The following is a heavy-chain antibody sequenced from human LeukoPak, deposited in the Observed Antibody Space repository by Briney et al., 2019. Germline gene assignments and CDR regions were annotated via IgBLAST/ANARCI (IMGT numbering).Heavy chain of an antibody. V-gene: IGHV1-58*02. D-gene: IGHD6-19*01. CDR2: IVVGSGNT. Sequence: SVKVSCKASGFTFSKSAMQWVRQARGQRLEWIGWIVVGSGNTNYAQKFQERVTITRDMSTSTPYMELSSLRSEDTAVYYCAADRIAVAGYWYFDLWGRGTLVTVSS. CDR1: GFTFSKSA. CDR3: AADRIAVAGYWYFDL. J-gene: IGHJ2*01.